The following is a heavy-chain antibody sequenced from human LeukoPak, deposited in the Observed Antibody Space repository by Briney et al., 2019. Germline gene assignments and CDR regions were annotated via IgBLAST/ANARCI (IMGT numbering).Heavy chain of an antibody. CDR1: GYTFTGYY. D-gene: IGHD1-1*01. Sequence: ASVKVSCKASGYTFTGYYMHWVRQAPGQGLEWMGWINPNSGGTNYAQKFQGRVTMTTDTSTSTAYLELRSLRSDDTAVYYCARVLSGVDTTGTKQNWFDPWGQGTLVTVSS. CDR3: ARVLSGVDTTGTKQNWFDP. J-gene: IGHJ5*02. V-gene: IGHV1-2*02. CDR2: INPNSGGT.